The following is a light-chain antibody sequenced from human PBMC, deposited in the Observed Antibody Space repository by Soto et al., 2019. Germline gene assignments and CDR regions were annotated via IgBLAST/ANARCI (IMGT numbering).Light chain of an antibody. V-gene: IGLV1-47*01. CDR3: TVLEDSVRGGL. CDR1: SSNIESNF. J-gene: IGLJ2*01. Sequence: QSVLTQPPSASGTPGQRVTISCSGSSSNIESNFVYWYQQFPGTAPRLLIYRNNQRPSGVPDRFSGSKSGTSASLAISALRSEDEDDYYCTVLEDSVRGGLFGGGTKLPVL. CDR2: RNN.